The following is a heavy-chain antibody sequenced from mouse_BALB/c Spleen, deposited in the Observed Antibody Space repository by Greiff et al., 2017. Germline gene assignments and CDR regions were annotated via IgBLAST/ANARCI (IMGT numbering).Heavy chain of an antibody. CDR3: ARVGSSYLFDY. D-gene: IGHD1-1*01. CDR1: GFTFTDYY. J-gene: IGHJ2*01. V-gene: IGHV7-3*02. CDR2: IRNKANGYTT. Sequence: EVMLVESGGGLVQPGGSLRLSCATSGFTFTDYYMSWVRQPPGKALEWLGFIRNKANGYTTEYSASVKGRFTISRDNSQSILYLQMNTLRAEDSATYYCARVGSSYLFDYWGQGTTLTVSS.